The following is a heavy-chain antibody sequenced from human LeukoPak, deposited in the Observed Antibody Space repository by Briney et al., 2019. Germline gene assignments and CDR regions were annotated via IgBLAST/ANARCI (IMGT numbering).Heavy chain of an antibody. D-gene: IGHD4-11*01. CDR3: ARDSDYSGNGNGDWFDP. J-gene: IGHJ5*02. CDR1: GFRFTSFG. V-gene: IGHV1-18*04. Sequence: ASVKVSCKASGFRFTSFGVSWVRQAPGHGLEWMGWISTYIGVTHYAEKFEDRVTMTIDTSTTTAYMELRSLRYDDTAVYYCARDSDYSGNGNGDWFDPWGQGTVVTVSS. CDR2: ISTYIGVT.